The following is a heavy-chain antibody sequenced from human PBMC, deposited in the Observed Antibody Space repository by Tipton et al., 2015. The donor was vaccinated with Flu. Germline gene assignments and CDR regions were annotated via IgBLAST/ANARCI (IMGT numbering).Heavy chain of an antibody. CDR3: ARVSGYYDSSGTRNDAFDI. CDR2: IYYSGST. CDR1: GGSISSYY. V-gene: IGHV4-59*01. Sequence: TLSLTCTVSGGSISSYYWSWIRQHPGKGLEWIGYIYYSGSTNYNPSLKSRVTISVATSKNQFSLKLSSVTAADTAVYYCARVSGYYDSSGTRNDAFDIWGQGTMVTVSS. J-gene: IGHJ3*02. D-gene: IGHD3-22*01.